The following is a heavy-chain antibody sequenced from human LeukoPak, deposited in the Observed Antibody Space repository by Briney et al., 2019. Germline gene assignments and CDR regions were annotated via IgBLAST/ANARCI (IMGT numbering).Heavy chain of an antibody. J-gene: IGHJ6*03. V-gene: IGHV4-38-2*02. Sequence: PSETLSLTCTVSGYSISSGYYWGWIRQPPGKGLEWIGSIYHSGSTYYNPSLKSRVTISVDTSKNQFSLKLSSVTAADTAVYYCARDRRPSLYYYYYMDVWGKGTTVTISS. CDR3: ARDRRPSLYYYYYMDV. CDR2: IYHSGST. CDR1: GYSISSGYY. D-gene: IGHD6-25*01.